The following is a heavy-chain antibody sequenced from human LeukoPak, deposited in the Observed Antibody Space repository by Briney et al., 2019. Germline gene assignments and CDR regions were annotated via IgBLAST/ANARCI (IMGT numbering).Heavy chain of an antibody. CDR3: AKGVDSSGWYAGYYYGMDV. CDR1: GFTFSSYA. CDR2: ISGSGGST. V-gene: IGHV3-23*01. D-gene: IGHD6-19*01. Sequence: GGSLRLSCAASGFTFSSYAMSWVRQAPGKGLEWVSAISGSGGSTYYADSVKGRFTISRDNSKNTLYLQMNSLGAEDTAVYYCAKGVDSSGWYAGYYYGMDVWGQGTTVTVSS. J-gene: IGHJ6*02.